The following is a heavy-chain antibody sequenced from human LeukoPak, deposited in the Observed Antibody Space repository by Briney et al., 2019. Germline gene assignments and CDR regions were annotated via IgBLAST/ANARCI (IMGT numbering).Heavy chain of an antibody. CDR2: ISSISGTI. CDR1: GFTFSSYS. V-gene: IGHV3-48*01. Sequence: GGSLRLSCAAYGFTFSSYSMNWVRQAPGNGLEWVSYISSISGTINYADSVKVRFTISGDNARNSLFLQMNSLRAEDTAVYYCARDHNYAFDYWGQGTLVTVSS. D-gene: IGHD5-18*01. J-gene: IGHJ4*02. CDR3: ARDHNYAFDY.